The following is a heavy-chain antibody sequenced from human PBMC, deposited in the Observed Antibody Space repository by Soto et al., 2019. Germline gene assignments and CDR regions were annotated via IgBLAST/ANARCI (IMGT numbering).Heavy chain of an antibody. CDR1: GGSISSYY. CDR3: ARDRRDSGYELDY. J-gene: IGHJ4*02. Sequence: PSETLSLTCTVSGGSISSYYWSWIRQPPGKGLERIGYIYYSGSTNYNPSLKSRVTISVDTSKNQFSLKLSSVTAADTAVYYCARDRRDSGYELDYWGQGTLVTVSS. V-gene: IGHV4-59*01. D-gene: IGHD5-12*01. CDR2: IYYSGST.